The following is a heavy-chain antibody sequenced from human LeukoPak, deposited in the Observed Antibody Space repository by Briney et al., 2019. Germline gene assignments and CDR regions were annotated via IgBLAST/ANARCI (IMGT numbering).Heavy chain of an antibody. V-gene: IGHV4-34*01. J-gene: IGHJ6*02. D-gene: IGHD3-22*01. CDR1: GGSFSGYY. Sequence: PSETLSLTCAVYGGSFSGYYWSWIRQPPGKGLEWIGEINHRGSTNYNPSLKSRVTISVDTSKNQFSLKLSSVTAADTAVYYCARAPYYYDSSGYYRHYYGMDVWGQGTTVTVSS. CDR2: INHRGST. CDR3: ARAPYYYDSSGYYRHYYGMDV.